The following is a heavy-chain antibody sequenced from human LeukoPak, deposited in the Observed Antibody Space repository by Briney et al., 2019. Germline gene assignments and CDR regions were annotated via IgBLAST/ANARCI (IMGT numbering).Heavy chain of an antibody. V-gene: IGHV3-23*01. J-gene: IGHJ5*01. D-gene: IGHD2-21*01. CDR1: GFSFGNYA. Sequence: GGSLRLSYVASGFSFGNYAMSWVRQAPGKGLQWVSQISGTGGATWYAGFARDRFTISRDNSKKTLYLQMSGLRVEDTAMYYCVKDPRDTYGTNWFVSWGQGTLLIVSS. CDR3: VKDPRDTYGTNWFVS. CDR2: ISGTGGAT.